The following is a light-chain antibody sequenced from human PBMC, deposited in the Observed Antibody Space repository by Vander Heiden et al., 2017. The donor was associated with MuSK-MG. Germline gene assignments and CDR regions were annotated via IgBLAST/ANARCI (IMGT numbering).Light chain of an antibody. CDR3: QQRSNWPPLT. CDR2: DAS. J-gene: IGKJ4*01. Sequence: EIVLKQSHATLSLCQGERATLSCRTSQSVSSYLAWYQQKPGQAPRLLIYDASNRSTSIPARFSGSGSGTDFTLTISSLEPEDFAVYYCQQRSNWPPLTFGGGTKVEIK. V-gene: IGKV3-11*01. CDR1: QSVSSY.